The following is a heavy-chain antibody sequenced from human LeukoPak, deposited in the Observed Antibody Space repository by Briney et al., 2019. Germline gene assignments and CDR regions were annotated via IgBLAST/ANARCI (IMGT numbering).Heavy chain of an antibody. V-gene: IGHV3-23*01. CDR3: AKDITMIVVVIPTYDAFDI. Sequence: GGSLRLSCAASGFTFSSYAMGWVRQAPGKGLECVSSISGSGGSTYYADSVKGRFTISRDNSKNTLYLQMNSLRAEDTAVYYCAKDITMIVVVIPTYDAFDIWGQGTMVTVSS. D-gene: IGHD3-22*01. CDR2: ISGSGGST. J-gene: IGHJ3*02. CDR1: GFTFSSYA.